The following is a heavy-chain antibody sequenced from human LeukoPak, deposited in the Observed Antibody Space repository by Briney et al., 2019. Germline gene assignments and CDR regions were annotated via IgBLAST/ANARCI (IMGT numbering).Heavy chain of an antibody. CDR2: ISGSGGST. J-gene: IGHJ5*02. Sequence: QPGGSLRLSCAASGFTFSSYAMSWVRQAPGKGLEWVSAISGSGGSTYYADSVKGRFTISRDNSKNTLYLQMNSLRAEDTAVYYCAKDGLYCGGGCWFHWFDPWGQGTLVTVSS. V-gene: IGHV3-23*01. D-gene: IGHD2-21*02. CDR1: GFTFSSYA. CDR3: AKDGLYCGGGCWFHWFDP.